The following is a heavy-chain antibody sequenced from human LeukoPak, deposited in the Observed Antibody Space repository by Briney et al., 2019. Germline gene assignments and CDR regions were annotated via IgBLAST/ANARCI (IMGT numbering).Heavy chain of an antibody. D-gene: IGHD5-18*01. J-gene: IGHJ6*02. CDR3: ARGGRGYSYGSQDYGMDV. CDR1: GYTFTGYY. CDR2: INPNSGGT. Sequence: ASVKVSCKASGYTFTGYYMHWVRQAPGQGLEWMGWINPNSGGTNYAQKFQGWVTMTRDTSISTAYMELSRLRSDDTAVYYCARGGRGYSYGSQDYGMDVWGQGTTVTVSS. V-gene: IGHV1-2*04.